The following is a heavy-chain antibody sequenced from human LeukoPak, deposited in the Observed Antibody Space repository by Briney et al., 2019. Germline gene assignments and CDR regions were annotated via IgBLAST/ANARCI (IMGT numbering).Heavy chain of an antibody. V-gene: IGHV4-34*01. J-gene: IGHJ4*02. Sequence: PSETLSLTCAVYGGSFSGYYWSWIRQPPGKGLEWIGEINHSGSTNYNPSLKSRVTISVDTSKNQFSLKLSSVTAADTAVYYCARSLPRGYSYGLGFDYWGQGTLVTVSS. CDR1: GGSFSGYY. CDR3: ARSLPRGYSYGLGFDY. D-gene: IGHD5-18*01. CDR2: INHSGST.